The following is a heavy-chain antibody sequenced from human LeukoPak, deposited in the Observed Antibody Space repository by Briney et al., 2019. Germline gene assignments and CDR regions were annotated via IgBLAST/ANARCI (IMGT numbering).Heavy chain of an antibody. CDR1: GGTFSSYA. V-gene: IGHV1-69*01. D-gene: IGHD4-17*01. CDR2: IIPIFGTA. J-gene: IGHJ4*02. Sequence: SVKVSCKPSGGTFSSYAIGWVRQAPGQGLEWMGGIIPIFGTANYAQKFQGRVTITADESTSTAYMELSSLRSEDTAVYYCARERSHGDRTGGIVDYWGQGTLVTVSS. CDR3: ARERSHGDRTGGIVDY.